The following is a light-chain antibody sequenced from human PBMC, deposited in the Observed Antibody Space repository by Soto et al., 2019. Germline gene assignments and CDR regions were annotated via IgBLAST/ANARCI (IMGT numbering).Light chain of an antibody. CDR2: DDI. Sequence: QSGLTQTASVSGSPGQSITMSCTGTRSDVGGYNLVSWYQQHPGKAPRLLIHDDIKRPSGVSDRLSGSKSGNTASLTISGLQAEDEADYYCCSYAGSSTLVFGGGTKLTVL. V-gene: IGLV2-23*01. J-gene: IGLJ2*01. CDR1: RSDVGGYNL. CDR3: CSYAGSSTLV.